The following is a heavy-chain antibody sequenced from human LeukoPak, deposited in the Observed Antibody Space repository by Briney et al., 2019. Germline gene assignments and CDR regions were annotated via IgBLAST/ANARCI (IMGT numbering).Heavy chain of an antibody. V-gene: IGHV4-34*01. CDR1: GGSFSGYY. Sequence: SETLSLTCAVYGGSFSGYYWSWIRQPPGKGLEWIGEINHSGSTNYNLSLKSRVTISVDTSKNQFSLKLSSVTAADTAVYYCARGSPVKYYYDSSGFAAGPVWFDPWGQGTLVTVSS. CDR2: INHSGST. CDR3: ARGSPVKYYYDSSGFAAGPVWFDP. J-gene: IGHJ5*02. D-gene: IGHD3-22*01.